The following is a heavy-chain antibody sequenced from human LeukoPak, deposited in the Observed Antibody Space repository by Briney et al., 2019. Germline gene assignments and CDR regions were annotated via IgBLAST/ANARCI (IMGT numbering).Heavy chain of an antibody. J-gene: IGHJ4*02. V-gene: IGHV3-23*01. Sequence: PGGSLRLSCAASGFTFSSYAMSWVRQAPGKGLEWVSGLSGSADSTYHADSVKGRFTISRDNSKNTLYLQMNSLRAEDTAVYYCANLEGYYDFWSGYYVDYWGQGTLVTVSS. CDR1: GFTFSSYA. D-gene: IGHD3-3*01. CDR3: ANLEGYYDFWSGYYVDY. CDR2: LSGSADST.